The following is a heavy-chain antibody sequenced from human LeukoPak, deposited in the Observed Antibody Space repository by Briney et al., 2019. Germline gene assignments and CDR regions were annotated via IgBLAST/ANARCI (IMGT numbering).Heavy chain of an antibody. CDR2: ISYDGSNK. D-gene: IGHD6-19*01. CDR1: GFTFSSYG. CDR3: ASIPGYSSGWYFGLGDYYYGMDV. Sequence: GRSLRLSCAASGFTFSSYGMHWVRQAPGKGLEWVAVISYDGSNKYYADSVKGRFTISRDNSKNTLYLQMNSLRAEDTAVYYCASIPGYSSGWYFGLGDYYYGMDVWGQGTTVTVSS. J-gene: IGHJ6*02. V-gene: IGHV3-30*03.